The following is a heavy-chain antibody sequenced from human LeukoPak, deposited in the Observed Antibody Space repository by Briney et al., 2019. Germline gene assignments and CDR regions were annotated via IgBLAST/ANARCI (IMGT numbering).Heavy chain of an antibody. CDR2: IDYSGST. CDR3: ARARVYSSTWSGLDY. Sequence: SETLSLTCTVSGGSVSSDSYYWSWIRQPPGKGLEWIGYIDYSGSTNYNPSLKSRVTISLDTSKNQFSLKLSSVTAADTAVYYCARARVYSSTWSGLDYWGQGTLVTVSS. J-gene: IGHJ4*02. CDR1: GGSVSSDSYY. V-gene: IGHV4-61*01. D-gene: IGHD6-13*01.